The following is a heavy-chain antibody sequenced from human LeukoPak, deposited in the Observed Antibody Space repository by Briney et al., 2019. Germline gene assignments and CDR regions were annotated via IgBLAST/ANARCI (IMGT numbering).Heavy chain of an antibody. CDR2: ISYSGST. CDR3: ATDGNFDL. V-gene: IGHV4-59*01. D-gene: IGHD1-26*01. Sequence: PSETLSLTCPVSGVSISTYSWSWIRQPPGKGLEWIGYISYSGSTSYNPSLRSRVTISVDTSKNQFSLKLSSVTAADTAVYYCATDGNFDLWGRGTLVTVSS. J-gene: IGHJ2*01. CDR1: GVSISTYS.